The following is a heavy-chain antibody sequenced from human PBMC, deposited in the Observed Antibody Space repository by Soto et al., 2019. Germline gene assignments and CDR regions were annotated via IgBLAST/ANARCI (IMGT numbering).Heavy chain of an antibody. D-gene: IGHD3-16*01. Sequence: QVQLVQSGAEVKQPGASVRVSCKASGNTHTIYFIHWLRQARGQGLEWMGWINSVSGGTNYATRFGGRVSMARPTSSATAYMDLSGLRSDDTAVYYCARGGSYCAHWGQGPLVTVSS. CDR1: GNTHTIYF. CDR3: ARGGSYCAH. J-gene: IGHJ4*02. CDR2: INSVSGGT. V-gene: IGHV1-2*02.